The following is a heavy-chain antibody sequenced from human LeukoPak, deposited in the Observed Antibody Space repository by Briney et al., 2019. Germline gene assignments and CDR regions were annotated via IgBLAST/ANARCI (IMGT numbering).Heavy chain of an antibody. CDR3: ARDVSYSGSYYHYYGMVV. V-gene: IGHV4-59*01. CDR2: IYYSGST. D-gene: IGHD1-26*01. J-gene: IGHJ6*02. Sequence: SETLSLTCTVSGGSISSYYWSWIRQPPGKGLEWIGYIYYSGSTNYNPSLKSRVTISVDTSKNQFSLKLSSVTAADTAVYYCARDVSYSGSYYHYYGMVVWGQGTTVTVSS. CDR1: GGSISSYY.